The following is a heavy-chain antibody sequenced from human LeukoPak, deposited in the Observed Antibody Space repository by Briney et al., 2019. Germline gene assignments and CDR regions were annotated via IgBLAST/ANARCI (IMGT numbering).Heavy chain of an antibody. CDR3: ARDVWNDAPLVGP. D-gene: IGHD1-1*01. J-gene: IGHJ5*02. V-gene: IGHV4-34*01. CDR1: GGSFSGYY. Sequence: SETLSLTCAVYGGSFSGYYRSWIRQPPGKGLEWIGEINHSGSTNYNPSLKSRVTISVDTSKNQFSLKLSSVTAADTAVYYCARDVWNDAPLVGPWGQGTLVTVSS. CDR2: INHSGST.